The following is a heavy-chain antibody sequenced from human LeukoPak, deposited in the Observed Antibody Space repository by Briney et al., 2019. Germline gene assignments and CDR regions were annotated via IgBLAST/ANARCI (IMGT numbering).Heavy chain of an antibody. D-gene: IGHD3-10*01. CDR2: INAGNGNT. CDR1: GYTFTSYA. J-gene: IGHJ5*02. Sequence: ASVKVSCTASGYTFTSYAMHWVRQAPRQRLEWMGWINAGNGNTKYSQKFQDRVTITRDTSASTAYMEPSSLRSEDTAVYYCARDGITMVRGVIRGISYNWFDPWGQGTLVTVSS. CDR3: ARDGITMVRGVIRGISYNWFDP. V-gene: IGHV1-3*01.